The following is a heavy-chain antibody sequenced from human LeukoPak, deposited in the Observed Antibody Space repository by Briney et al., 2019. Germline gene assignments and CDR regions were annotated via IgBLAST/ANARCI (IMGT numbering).Heavy chain of an antibody. CDR2: IYPGDSDT. J-gene: IGHJ4*02. CDR3: ARQPSQDFWSGYYIDY. CDR1: GYSFTSYW. D-gene: IGHD3-3*01. V-gene: IGHV5-51*01. Sequence: GESLQISCKGSGYSFTSYWIGWVRRLPGKGLEWMGIIYPGDSDTRYSPSFQGQVTISADKSISTAYLQWSSLKASDTAMYYCARQPSQDFWSGYYIDYWGQGTLVTVSS.